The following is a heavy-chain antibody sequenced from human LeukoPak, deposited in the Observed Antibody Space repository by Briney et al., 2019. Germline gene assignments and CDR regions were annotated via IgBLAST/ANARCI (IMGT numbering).Heavy chain of an antibody. CDR1: GGTFSSYA. J-gene: IGHJ6*02. CDR2: ISTYNGNT. D-gene: IGHD1-26*01. Sequence: GASVKVSCKASGGTFSSYAISWVRQAPGQGLEWMGWISTYNGNTNYAQKLQGRVTMTTDTSTSTAYMELRSLRSDDTAVYYCARDQWVGATSIYYYGMDVWGQGTTVTVSS. V-gene: IGHV1-18*01. CDR3: ARDQWVGATSIYYYGMDV.